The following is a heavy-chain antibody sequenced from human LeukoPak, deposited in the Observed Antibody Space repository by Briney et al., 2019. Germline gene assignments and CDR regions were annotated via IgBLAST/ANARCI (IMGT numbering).Heavy chain of an antibody. CDR3: ANDNGGTNWFDP. J-gene: IGHJ5*02. V-gene: IGHV3-23*01. CDR2: ISVNDGSP. CDR1: GFTFSSYA. Sequence: PGGSLRLSCAASGFTFSSYALTWVRQAPGKGLEWVSGISVNDGSPYYADSVKGRFTISRDNSKNTLYLQMNSLRAEDTAVYYCANDNGGTNWFDPWGQGTLVTVSS.